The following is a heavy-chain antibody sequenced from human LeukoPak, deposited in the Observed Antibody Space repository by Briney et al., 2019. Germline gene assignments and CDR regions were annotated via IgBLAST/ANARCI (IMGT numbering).Heavy chain of an antibody. D-gene: IGHD2-15*01. Sequence: GESLKISCSSSAYSFTSYWIGWVRQMPGKGLEWMGIIYPGDSDTRYSPSFQGQVTISADTSISTAYLQWSSLKASDTAMYYCARHPLVVDAIDPYYYYYMYVWGKGTTVTVSS. V-gene: IGHV5-51*01. J-gene: IGHJ6*03. CDR2: IYPGDSDT. CDR3: ARHPLVVDAIDPYYYYYMYV. CDR1: AYSFTSYW.